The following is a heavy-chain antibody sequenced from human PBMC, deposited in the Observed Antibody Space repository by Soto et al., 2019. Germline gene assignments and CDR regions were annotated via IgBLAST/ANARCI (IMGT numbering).Heavy chain of an antibody. CDR1: GASINSGGYY. Sequence: SETLSLTCTVSGASINSGGYYWSWIRQLPGKGLEWIGYIYFSGNTYYNPSLESRLTISLDTSQNQFSLKLSSVTAADTAVYYCARVGYSSSSLDYWGQGTLVTVSS. V-gene: IGHV4-31*03. CDR2: IYFSGNT. D-gene: IGHD6-6*01. CDR3: ARVGYSSSSLDY. J-gene: IGHJ4*02.